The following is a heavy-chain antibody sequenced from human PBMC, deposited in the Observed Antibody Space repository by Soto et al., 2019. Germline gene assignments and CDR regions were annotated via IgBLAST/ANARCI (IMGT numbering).Heavy chain of an antibody. CDR1: GYIFTSHS. D-gene: IGHD4-17*01. CDR2: INPSGGSA. J-gene: IGHJ6*02. Sequence: QVQLVQSGAEVKKPGASVKISCKPSGYIFTSHSIHWVRQAPGQGLEWLGIINPSGGSATYAQKFRGRVRMTRATSTSTVYMELSSLRSEDTAVYYCARDLRGDGDAYFYYGIDVWGQGTTVTVSS. V-gene: IGHV1-46*01. CDR3: ARDLRGDGDAYFYYGIDV.